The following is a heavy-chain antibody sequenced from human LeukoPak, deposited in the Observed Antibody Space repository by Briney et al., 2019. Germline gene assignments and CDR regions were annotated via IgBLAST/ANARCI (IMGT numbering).Heavy chain of an antibody. CDR3: ARGYYDFWSGYYTYYFDY. J-gene: IGHJ4*02. CDR2: ISSSGSTI. Sequence: GGSLRLSCAASGFTFSSYGMNWVRQAPGKGLEWVSYISSSGSTIYYADSVKGRLTISRDNAKNSLYLQMNSLRAEDTAVYYCARGYYDFWSGYYTYYFDYWGQGTLVTVSS. D-gene: IGHD3-3*01. CDR1: GFTFSSYG. V-gene: IGHV3-48*03.